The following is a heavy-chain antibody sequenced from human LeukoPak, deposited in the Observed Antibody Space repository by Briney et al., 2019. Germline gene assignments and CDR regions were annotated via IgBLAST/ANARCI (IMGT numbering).Heavy chain of an antibody. CDR1: GDSVSSNSAT. V-gene: IGHV6-1*01. CDR3: AGSHSSTWYPDC. Sequence: SQTLSLTCAISGDSVSSNSATWNWIRQSPSRGLEWLGRTYYRSKWYNEYAVSVKSRITINPDTSKNQFSLQVNSVTPEDTAVYYCAGSHSSTWYPDCWGLGTLVTVSS. D-gene: IGHD6-13*01. J-gene: IGHJ4*02. CDR2: TYYRSKWYN.